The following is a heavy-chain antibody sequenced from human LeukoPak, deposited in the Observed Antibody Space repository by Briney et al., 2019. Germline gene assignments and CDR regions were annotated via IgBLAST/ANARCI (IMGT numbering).Heavy chain of an antibody. Sequence: SETLSLTCAVYGGSFSGYYWSWLRQPAGKGLEWIGRIYTSGSTNYNPSLKSRVTMSVDTSKTQFSLKLSSVTAADTAVYYCAREPYSSGWYPGLDYWGQGTLVTVSS. CDR2: IYTSGST. CDR1: GGSFSGYY. D-gene: IGHD6-19*01. CDR3: AREPYSSGWYPGLDY. J-gene: IGHJ4*02. V-gene: IGHV4-4*07.